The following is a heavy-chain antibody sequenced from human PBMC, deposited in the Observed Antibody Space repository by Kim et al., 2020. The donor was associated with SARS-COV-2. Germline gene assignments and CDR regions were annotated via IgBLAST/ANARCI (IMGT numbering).Heavy chain of an antibody. J-gene: IGHJ2*01. CDR2: ISSSSSYI. Sequence: GGSLRLSCAASGFTFSSYSMNWVRQAPGKGLEWVSSISSSSSYIYYADSVKGRFTISRDNAKNSLYLQMNSLRAEDTAVYYCARVRTAAMVQNWYFDLWGRGTLVTVSS. CDR1: GFTFSSYS. CDR3: ARVRTAAMVQNWYFDL. V-gene: IGHV3-21*04. D-gene: IGHD5-18*01.